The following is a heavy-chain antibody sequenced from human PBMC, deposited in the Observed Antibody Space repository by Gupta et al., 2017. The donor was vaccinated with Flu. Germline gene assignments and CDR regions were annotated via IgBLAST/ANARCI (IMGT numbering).Heavy chain of an antibody. CDR3: ARYCSGGICSFDS. V-gene: IGHV1-2*02. CDR1: GYTFTGFY. D-gene: IGHD2-15*01. J-gene: IGHJ4*02. Sequence: QVQLVQSGAEAKKPGASVKVSCKASGYTFTGFYIHWVRQAPGQGLEWMGWINPKRGGTNYAQKFQGRDTMTSDTSISTAYMELSSLRPDDTAIYYCARYCSGGICSFDSWGQGTLVTVSS. CDR2: INPKRGGT.